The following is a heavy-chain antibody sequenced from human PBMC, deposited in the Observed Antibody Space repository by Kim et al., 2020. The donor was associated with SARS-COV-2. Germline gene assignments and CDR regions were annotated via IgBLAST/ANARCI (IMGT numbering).Heavy chain of an antibody. J-gene: IGHJ3*02. CDR3: ARAPYDSSGYHAFDI. Sequence: RKFQGRVTITADKSTSTAYMELSSLRSEDTAVYYCARAPYDSSGYHAFDIWGQGTMVTVSS. D-gene: IGHD3-22*01. V-gene: IGHV1-69*04.